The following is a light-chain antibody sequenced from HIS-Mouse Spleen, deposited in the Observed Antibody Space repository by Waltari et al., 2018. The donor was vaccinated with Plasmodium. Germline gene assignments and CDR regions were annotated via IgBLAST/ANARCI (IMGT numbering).Light chain of an antibody. Sequence: QSALTQPPSASGSPGQSVTISCTGTSSDVGGYNYVSWYQQHPGKAPKLMIYEVSTRPAGVPGRFSGSKSGNPASLTVSGLQAEDEADYYCSSYAGSNNLVFGGGTKLTVL. CDR1: SSDVGGYNY. CDR3: SSYAGSNNLV. CDR2: EVS. J-gene: IGLJ2*01. V-gene: IGLV2-8*01.